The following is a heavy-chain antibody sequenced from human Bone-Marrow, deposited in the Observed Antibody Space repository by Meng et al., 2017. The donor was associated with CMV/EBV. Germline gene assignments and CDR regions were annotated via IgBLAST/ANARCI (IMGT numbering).Heavy chain of an antibody. J-gene: IGHJ3*02. V-gene: IGHV1-18*01. D-gene: IGHD6-6*01. CDR3: ASTASSGGAFDI. CDR1: GYTFTSYG. Sequence: ASVKVSCKASGYTFTSYGISWVRQAPGQGLEWMGWISAYNGNTNYAQKLQGRVTMTTDTSTSTAYMELRSLRSDDTAVYYCASTASSGGAFDIWGQGTMATVSS. CDR2: ISAYNGNT.